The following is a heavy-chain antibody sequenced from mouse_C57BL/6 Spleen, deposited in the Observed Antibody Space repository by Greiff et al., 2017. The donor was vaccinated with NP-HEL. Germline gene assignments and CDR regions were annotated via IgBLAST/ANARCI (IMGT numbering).Heavy chain of an antibody. D-gene: IGHD1-1*01. J-gene: IGHJ1*03. CDR2: IDPEDGDT. Sequence: EVQLQESGAELVRPGASVKLSCTASGFNITDYYMHWVKQRPEQGLEWIGRIDPEDGDTEYAPKFKGQATMNADTSSNTAYLQLSSLTSEDPAVYYCSTSSSYGYFDVWGTGTTVTVAS. V-gene: IGHV14-1*01. CDR1: GFNITDYY. CDR3: STSSSYGYFDV.